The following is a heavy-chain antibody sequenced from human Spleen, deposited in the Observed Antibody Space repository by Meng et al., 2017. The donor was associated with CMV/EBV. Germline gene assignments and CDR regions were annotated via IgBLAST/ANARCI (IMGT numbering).Heavy chain of an antibody. CDR2: IGYSGST. Sequence: SETLSLTCTVSGGSISSSSYCWGWIRQPPGKGLEWIGTIGYSGSTYYNPSLKSRVTISVDTSKNQFTLKLSSVTAADTAVYSCARETAGYYNDYGLDVWGQGTAVTVSS. CDR1: GGSISSSSYC. D-gene: IGHD5-18*01. V-gene: IGHV4-39*06. J-gene: IGHJ6*02. CDR3: ARETAGYYNDYGLDV.